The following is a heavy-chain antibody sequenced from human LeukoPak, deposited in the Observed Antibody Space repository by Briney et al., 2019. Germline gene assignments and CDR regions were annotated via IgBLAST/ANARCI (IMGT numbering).Heavy chain of an antibody. V-gene: IGHV1-18*01. Sequence: ASVKVSCKVSGYTFTSYGISWVRQAPGQGLEWMGWISAYNGNTNYAQKLQGRVTMTTDTSTSTAYMELRSLRSDDTAVYYCARGVDYDILTGYYVDVWGQGTTVTVSS. CDR2: ISAYNGNT. D-gene: IGHD3-9*01. J-gene: IGHJ6*02. CDR3: ARGVDYDILTGYYVDV. CDR1: GYTFTSYG.